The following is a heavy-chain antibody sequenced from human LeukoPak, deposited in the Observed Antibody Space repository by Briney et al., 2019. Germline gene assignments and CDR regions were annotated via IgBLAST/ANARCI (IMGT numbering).Heavy chain of an antibody. J-gene: IGHJ4*02. CDR2: IIPIFGTA. D-gene: IGHD3-3*01. CDR3: ARHKGYDFWSGYSYYFDY. Sequence: GASVTVSCKASGGTFSSYAISWVRQAPGQGLEWMGGIIPIFGTANYAQKFQGRVTITADESTSTAYMELSSLRSEDTAVYYCARHKGYDFWSGYSYYFDYWGQGTLVTVSS. V-gene: IGHV1-69*13. CDR1: GGTFSSYA.